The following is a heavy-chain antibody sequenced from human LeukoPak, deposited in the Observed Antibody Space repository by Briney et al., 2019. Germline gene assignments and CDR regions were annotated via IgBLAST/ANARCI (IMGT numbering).Heavy chain of an antibody. CDR1: GFTFSSYG. J-gene: IGHJ4*02. Sequence: GRSLRLSCAASGFTFSSYGMHWVRQAPGKGLEWVAVISYDGSNKYYADSVKGRFTISRDNSKNTLYLQMSSLRAEDTAVYYCAKDIGKWLLTSDGFDYWGQGTLVTVSS. D-gene: IGHD5-24*01. CDR3: AKDIGKWLLTSDGFDY. V-gene: IGHV3-30*18. CDR2: ISYDGSNK.